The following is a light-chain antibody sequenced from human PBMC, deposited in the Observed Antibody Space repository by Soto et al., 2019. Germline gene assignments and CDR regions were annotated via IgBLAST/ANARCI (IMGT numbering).Light chain of an antibody. Sequence: EIVLTQSPGTLSLSPGERATLSCRASQSLSSTFLAWYQHKPGQAPRLLIYGASSRATAIPDRFSGSGSGTDFTLSISRLEPEDFAVYYCQQYGNSPPTFGGGTKVGIK. J-gene: IGKJ4*01. CDR3: QQYGNSPPT. V-gene: IGKV3-20*01. CDR2: GAS. CDR1: QSLSSTF.